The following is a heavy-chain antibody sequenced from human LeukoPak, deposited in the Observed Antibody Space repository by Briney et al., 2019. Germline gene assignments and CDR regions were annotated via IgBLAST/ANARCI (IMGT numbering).Heavy chain of an antibody. Sequence: PSETLSLTCAVSGGSISSSGYSWSWIRQPPGKGLEWIGYIHHTGSTYYNPSLKSRVTISVDTSKNQFSLKLSSVTAADTAVYYCARRKGTMIVRYYYGMDVWGQGTTVTVSS. D-gene: IGHD3-22*01. J-gene: IGHJ6*02. CDR1: GGSISSSGYS. CDR2: IHHTGST. CDR3: ARRKGTMIVRYYYGMDV. V-gene: IGHV4-30-2*01.